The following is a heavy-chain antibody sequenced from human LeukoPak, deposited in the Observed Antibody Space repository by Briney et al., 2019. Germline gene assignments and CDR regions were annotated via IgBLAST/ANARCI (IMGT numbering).Heavy chain of an antibody. CDR1: GFTFRNYE. Sequence: GGSLRLSCAASGFTFRNYEMNWVRQAPGKGLQWVSYISRSGSAVYYADSVKDRFTISRDNAKNSLSLQVNSLRPGGTAVYNVGRIPTYSSIRQPDYWGDRTRVTVSS. CDR2: ISRSGSAV. V-gene: IGHV3-48*03. J-gene: IGHJ4*01. D-gene: IGHD6-13*01. CDR3: GRIPTYSSIRQPDY.